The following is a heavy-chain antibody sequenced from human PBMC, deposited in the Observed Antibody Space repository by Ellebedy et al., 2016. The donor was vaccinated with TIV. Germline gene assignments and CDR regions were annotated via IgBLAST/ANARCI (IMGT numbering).Heavy chain of an antibody. D-gene: IGHD6-6*01. V-gene: IGHV3-53*01. CDR2: TGST. J-gene: IGHJ2*01. CDR1: GFPFSNHA. Sequence: GESLKISCEASGFPFSNHAVSWVRPAPGKGLEWISGTGSTFSADSVQGRFTVSRDNSKQMVYLQMNSLTSEDTGVYYCAREAGISSFRHWYIDLWGRGTLVIASS. CDR3: AREAGISSFRHWYIDL.